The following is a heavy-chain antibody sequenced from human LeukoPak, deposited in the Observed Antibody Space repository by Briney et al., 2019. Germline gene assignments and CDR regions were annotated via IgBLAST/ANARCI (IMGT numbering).Heavy chain of an antibody. J-gene: IGHJ4*02. Sequence: GGSLRLSCAASGFTFSSYTMNWVRQAPGKGLEWVSAIRGSGGSIYYADSVKGRFTISRDNSKNTLYLQLNSLRAEDTAVYYCVRDRSEYSITWFDYWGQGTLVTVSS. D-gene: IGHD6-13*01. CDR1: GFTFSSYT. CDR2: IRGSGGSI. V-gene: IGHV3-23*01. CDR3: VRDRSEYSITWFDY.